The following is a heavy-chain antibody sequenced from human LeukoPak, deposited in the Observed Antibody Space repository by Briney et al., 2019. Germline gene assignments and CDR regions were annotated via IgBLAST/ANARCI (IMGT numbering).Heavy chain of an antibody. D-gene: IGHD3-10*01. CDR1: GGTFSSYA. V-gene: IGHV1-69*13. CDR3: ASLGSGSSPIIDFDY. J-gene: IGHJ4*02. CDR2: IIPIFGTA. Sequence: GASVKVSCKASGGTFSSYAISWVRQAPGQGLEWMGGIIPIFGTANYAQKFQGRVTITADESTSTAYMELSSLTSEDTAVYYCASLGSGSSPIIDFDYWGQGTLVTVCS.